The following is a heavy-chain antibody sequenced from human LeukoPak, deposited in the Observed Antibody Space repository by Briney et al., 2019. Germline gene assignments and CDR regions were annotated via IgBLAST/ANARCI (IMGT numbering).Heavy chain of an antibody. CDR1: GFTFSNFW. J-gene: IGHJ4*02. CDR2: INHDGTGT. CDR3: ATVSEY. V-gene: IGHV3-74*01. Sequence: GGSLRLSCAASGFTFSNFWMHWVRQVPGKGLVWVSGINHDGTGTYYADSVKGRFTISRDNAKNTVYLQMNGLRAEDTTVYYGATVSEYWGQGTLVTVSS.